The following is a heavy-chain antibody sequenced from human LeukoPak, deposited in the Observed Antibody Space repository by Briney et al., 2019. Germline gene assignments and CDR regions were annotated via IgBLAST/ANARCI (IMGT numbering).Heavy chain of an antibody. J-gene: IGHJ5*02. V-gene: IGHV3-21*01. CDR3: ARDGFGDIVVVPAHNWIDP. CDR1: GFTFSSYS. D-gene: IGHD2-2*01. Sequence: GGSLRLSCAASGFTFSSYSMNWVRQAPGKGLEWVSSISSSSSYIYYADSVKGRFTISRDNAKNSLYLQMNSLRAEDTAVYYCARDGFGDIVVVPAHNWIDPWGQGTLVTVSS. CDR2: ISSSSSYI.